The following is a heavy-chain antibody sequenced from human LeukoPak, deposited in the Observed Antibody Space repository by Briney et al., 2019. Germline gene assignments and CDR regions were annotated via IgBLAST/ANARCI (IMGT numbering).Heavy chain of an antibody. CDR3: ARNNDGFDY. V-gene: IGHV4-39*01. CDR2: IYYGGST. Sequence: KPSETLSLTCTVSGGSISSSSYYWGWIRQPPGKGLEWIGNIYYGGSTYHNPSLMSRVTISVDTSKNQFSLKLNSVTAADTAVYYCARNNDGFDYWGQGTLVIVSS. J-gene: IGHJ4*02. CDR1: GGSISSSSYY. D-gene: IGHD2-8*01.